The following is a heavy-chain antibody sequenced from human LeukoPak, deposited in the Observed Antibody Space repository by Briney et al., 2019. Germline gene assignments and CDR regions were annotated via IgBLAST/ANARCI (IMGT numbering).Heavy chain of an antibody. Sequence: ASVKVSCKASGYTFTGYYMHWVRQAPGQGLEWMGWINPNSGGTNYAQKFQGRVTMTRDTSITTAYLELSRLKSDDTAVYYCARVLPVGYCSGGSCYSGWFDPWGQGTLVTVSS. CDR1: GYTFTGYY. CDR3: ARVLPVGYCSGGSCYSGWFDP. CDR2: INPNSGGT. D-gene: IGHD2-15*01. V-gene: IGHV1-2*02. J-gene: IGHJ5*02.